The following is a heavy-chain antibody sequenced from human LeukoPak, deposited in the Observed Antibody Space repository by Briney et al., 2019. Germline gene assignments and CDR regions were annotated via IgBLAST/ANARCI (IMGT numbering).Heavy chain of an antibody. CDR2: INPNSGGT. J-gene: IGHJ3*02. CDR3: ARGSRPGVVNHDAFDI. CDR1: GYTFTGYY. D-gene: IGHD3-3*01. V-gene: IGHV1-2*02. Sequence: ASVKVSCKVSGYTFTGYYIHWVRQAPGQGLEWMGWINPNSGGTNYAQKFQGRVTMTRDTCISTAYMELSSLRYDDTAVYYCARGSRPGVVNHDAFDIWGQGTMVTVSS.